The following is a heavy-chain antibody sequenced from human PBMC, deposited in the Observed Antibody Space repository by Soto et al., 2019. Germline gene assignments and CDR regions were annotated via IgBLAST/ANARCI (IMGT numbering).Heavy chain of an antibody. V-gene: IGHV3-23*01. CDR3: AKKSGSSYYYFGY. Sequence: PGGSLRLSCAASGFTFSSYAMSWVRQAPGKGLEWVSAISGSGGSTYYADSVKGRFTISRDKSKNTLYLQMNSLRAEDTAVYYCAKKSGSSYYYFGYWGQGTLVTVSS. CDR2: ISGSGGST. J-gene: IGHJ4*02. D-gene: IGHD1-26*01. CDR1: GFTFSSYA.